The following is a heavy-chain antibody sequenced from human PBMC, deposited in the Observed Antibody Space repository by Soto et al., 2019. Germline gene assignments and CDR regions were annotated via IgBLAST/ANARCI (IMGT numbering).Heavy chain of an antibody. V-gene: IGHV4-39*01. Sequence: AETLSLTCIVSGGSISSSSYYWGWIRQPPGKGLEWIGSIYYSGSTYYNPSLKSRVTISVDTSKNQFSLKLSSVTGADTAVYHCESIDYWGRGTPVTVS. J-gene: IGHJ4*02. CDR2: IYYSGST. CDR1: GGSISSSSYY. CDR3: ESIDY.